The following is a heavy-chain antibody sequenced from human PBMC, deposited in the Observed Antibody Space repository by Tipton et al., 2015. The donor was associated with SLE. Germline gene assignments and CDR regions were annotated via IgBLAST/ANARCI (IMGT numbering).Heavy chain of an antibody. Sequence: RSLRLSCAASGFTFSTYDMHWVRRAPGKGLEWVAVISFDASHNYYADSVKGRFSISRDNSKNTLYLQMNSLRPEDTAVYYCARRVGSYYGMDVWGQGTTVTVSS. V-gene: IGHV3-30*04. CDR2: ISFDASHN. CDR1: GFTFSTYD. D-gene: IGHD3-10*01. CDR3: ARRVGSYYGMDV. J-gene: IGHJ6*02.